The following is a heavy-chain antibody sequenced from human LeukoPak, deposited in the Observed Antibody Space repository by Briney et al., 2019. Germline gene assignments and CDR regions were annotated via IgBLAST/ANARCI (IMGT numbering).Heavy chain of an antibody. D-gene: IGHD6-13*01. CDR3: ARLSEAATGPYYYYGMAV. CDR1: GYSFASSW. J-gene: IGHJ6*02. Sequence: PGESLKISCKDSGYSFASSWIAWVRQTPGKGLEWMGIVYPGDSDTRYSPSFQGQVTISADKSISTAYLQWSSLKASDTAMYYCARLSEAATGPYYYYGMAVWGQGTTVTVSS. V-gene: IGHV5-51*01. CDR2: VYPGDSDT.